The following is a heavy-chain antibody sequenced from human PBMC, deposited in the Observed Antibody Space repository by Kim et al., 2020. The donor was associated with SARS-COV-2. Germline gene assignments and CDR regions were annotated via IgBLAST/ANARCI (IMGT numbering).Heavy chain of an antibody. Sequence: GGSLRLSCAASGFTFSNYAMSWVRQAPGEGLEWVSTIVYNGGSTFYADSVKGRFTISRDNSQNTRNLQMNSLRVDDTAMYYCAKGATTSEWASGMDVWGQGTTVTVSS. CDR3: AKGATTSEWASGMDV. CDR1: GFTFSNYA. D-gene: IGHD1-26*01. V-gene: IGHV3-23*01. CDR2: IVYNGGST. J-gene: IGHJ6*02.